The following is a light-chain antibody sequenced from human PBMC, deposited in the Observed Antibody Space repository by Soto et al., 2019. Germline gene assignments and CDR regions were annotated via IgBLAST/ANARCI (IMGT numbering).Light chain of an antibody. CDR3: QIWDSSTSVV. CDR1: TIGSKN. J-gene: IGLJ2*01. V-gene: IGLV3-9*01. Sequence: SYELTQPLSVSVALGQTASITCGGNTIGSKNLHWYQQKPCQAPLLVIYMNTNRPSGIPERFSGSKSGNTATLTISRAQAGDEADDYCQIWDSSTSVVFGGGTKVTVL. CDR2: MNT.